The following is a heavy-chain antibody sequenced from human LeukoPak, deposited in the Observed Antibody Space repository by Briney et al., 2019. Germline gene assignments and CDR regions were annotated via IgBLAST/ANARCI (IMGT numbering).Heavy chain of an antibody. CDR1: GYTFTSYG. CDR2: IIPIFGTT. D-gene: IGHD3-3*01. V-gene: IGHV1-69*05. J-gene: IGHJ5*02. Sequence: SVKVSCKASGYTFTSYGVSWVRQAPGQGLEWMGGIIPIFGTTNYAQKFQGRVTITTDESTSTAYMELSSLTSEDTAVYYCARGVVSDNWFDPWGQGTLVTVSS. CDR3: ARGVVSDNWFDP.